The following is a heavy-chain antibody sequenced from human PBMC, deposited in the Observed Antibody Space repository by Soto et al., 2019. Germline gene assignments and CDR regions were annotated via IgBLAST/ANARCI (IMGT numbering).Heavy chain of an antibody. V-gene: IGHV4-39*07. Sequence: SQTLSLTCTVSGGSISSSSYYWGWIRQPPGKGLEWIGSIYYSGSTYYNPSLKSRVTISVDTSKNQFSLKRSSVTAADTAVYYCARVQYSSSWYTSSGSYDAYYFDYWGQGTLVTVSS. D-gene: IGHD6-13*01. CDR3: ARVQYSSSWYTSSGSYDAYYFDY. J-gene: IGHJ4*02. CDR2: IYYSGST. CDR1: GGSISSSSYY.